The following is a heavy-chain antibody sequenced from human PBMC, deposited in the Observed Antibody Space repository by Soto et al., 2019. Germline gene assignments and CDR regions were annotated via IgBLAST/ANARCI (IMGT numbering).Heavy chain of an antibody. CDR2: IIPIFGTA. CDR3: ERPGPEYDILTGLGFEAFDI. CDR1: GGTFSSYA. J-gene: IGHJ3*02. Sequence: QVQLVQSGAEVKKPGSSVKVSCKASGGTFSSYAISWVRQAPGQGLEWMGGIIPIFGTAHYAQKFQGRVTITADESTSTAYMELSSLRSEDTAVYYCERPGPEYDILTGLGFEAFDIWGQGTMVTVSS. V-gene: IGHV1-69*01. D-gene: IGHD3-9*01.